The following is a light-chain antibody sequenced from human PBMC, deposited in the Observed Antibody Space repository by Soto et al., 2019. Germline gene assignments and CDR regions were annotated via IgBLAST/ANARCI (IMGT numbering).Light chain of an antibody. CDR2: GAS. V-gene: IGKV3-20*01. J-gene: IGKJ3*01. CDR1: QSVAANY. CDR3: HQYGTAPLT. Sequence: EVVLTQSPGTLSLSQGESATLACRASQSVAANYLAWYQKKRGQAPRLLIYGASSRDTGIPDRVSGSGPGTDVTLTISRLETEELSVYYCHQYGTAPLTFGPGTKVDIK.